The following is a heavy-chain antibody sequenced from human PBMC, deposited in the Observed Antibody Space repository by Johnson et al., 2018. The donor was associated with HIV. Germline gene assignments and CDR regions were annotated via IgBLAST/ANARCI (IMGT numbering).Heavy chain of an antibody. J-gene: IGHJ3*02. CDR2: IKQDGSEK. D-gene: IGHD1-26*01. Sequence: VQLVESGGGLVQPGGSLRLSCAASGFTFSSYWMSWVRQAPGKGLEWVANIKQDGSEKYYVDSVKGRFTISRDNAKNSLYLQMNSLRAEDTAVYYCARRYSGSYLLGAFDIWGQGTMVTVSS. V-gene: IGHV3-7*03. CDR1: GFTFSSYW. CDR3: ARRYSGSYLLGAFDI.